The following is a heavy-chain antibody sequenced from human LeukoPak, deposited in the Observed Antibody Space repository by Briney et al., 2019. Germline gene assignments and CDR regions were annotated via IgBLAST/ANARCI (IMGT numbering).Heavy chain of an antibody. D-gene: IGHD1-14*01. V-gene: IGHV4-34*01. Sequence: SETLSLTCAVYGGSFSGYYWSWIRQPPGKGLEWIGEINHSGSTNYNPSLKSRVTISVDTSKNQFSLKLSSVTAADTAVYYCARDNAFDIWGQGTMVTVSS. J-gene: IGHJ3*02. CDR1: GGSFSGYY. CDR3: ARDNAFDI. CDR2: INHSGST.